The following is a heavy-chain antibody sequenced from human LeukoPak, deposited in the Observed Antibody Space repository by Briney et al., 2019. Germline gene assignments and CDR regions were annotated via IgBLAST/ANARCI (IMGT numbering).Heavy chain of an antibody. CDR2: ISTIGIT. CDR3: ARDGCGGSCFHYYYYYMDV. J-gene: IGHJ6*03. Sequence: PSETLSLTCTVSSGSISSSNYYWSWIRQPAGGGLEWIGRISTIGITNYNPSLISRVTISIDTSKNQFSLKLSSVTAADTAVYYCARDGCGGSCFHYYYYYMDVWGKGTTVTVSS. V-gene: IGHV4-61*02. D-gene: IGHD2-15*01. CDR1: SGSISSSNYY.